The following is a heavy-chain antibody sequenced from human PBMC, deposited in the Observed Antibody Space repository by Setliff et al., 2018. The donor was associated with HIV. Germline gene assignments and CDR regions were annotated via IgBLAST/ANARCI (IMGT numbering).Heavy chain of an antibody. CDR1: GGSISSDDYY. J-gene: IGHJ5*02. Sequence: PSETLSLTCTVSGGSISSDDYYWSWIRQPPGKGLEWIGYIYYSGTTYYNPSLKSRVTISVDTSKNQFPLKLNSVAAADTAVYYCARVSLWFGELSTDPNWFDPWGQGTLVTAPQ. CDR3: ARVSLWFGELSTDPNWFDP. CDR2: IYYSGTT. V-gene: IGHV4-30-4*08. D-gene: IGHD3-10*01.